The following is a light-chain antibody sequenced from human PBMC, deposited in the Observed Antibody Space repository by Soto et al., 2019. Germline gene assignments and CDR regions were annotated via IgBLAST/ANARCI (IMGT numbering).Light chain of an antibody. V-gene: IGKV3-20*01. CDR2: DAS. CDR3: QQYGSSPTT. Sequence: EIVLTQSPGTLSFSPGERATLSCRASHSVSSSYLAWYQQKPGQAPRLLIYDASSRATGIPDRFSGSGSGTDFTLTISRLEPEDFAVYYCQQYGSSPTTFGQGTKVDIK. J-gene: IGKJ1*01. CDR1: HSVSSSY.